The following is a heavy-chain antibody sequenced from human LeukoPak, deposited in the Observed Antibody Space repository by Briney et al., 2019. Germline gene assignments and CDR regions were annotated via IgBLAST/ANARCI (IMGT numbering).Heavy chain of an antibody. V-gene: IGHV3-23*01. CDR2: ISGSGGST. CDR1: AFTFRSYA. D-gene: IGHD3-3*01. CDR3: AKDENFNWFDP. Sequence: GGSLRLSCAASAFTFRSYAMSWVRQAPGKGLEWLSVISGSGGSTYYADSVKGRFTISRDNSKNTLYLQMNSLRAEDTAVYYCAKDENFNWFDPWGQETLVTVSS. J-gene: IGHJ5*02.